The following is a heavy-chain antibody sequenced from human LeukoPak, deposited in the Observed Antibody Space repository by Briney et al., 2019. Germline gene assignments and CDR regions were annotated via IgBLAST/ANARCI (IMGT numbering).Heavy chain of an antibody. D-gene: IGHD2-15*01. Sequence: GSVKVSCKASGYTFTSYGISWVRQAPGQGLEWMGWISAYNGNTDYAQKLQGRVTMTTDTSTSTAYMELRSLRSDDTAVYYCARDGVVAANYGMDVWGQGTTVTVSS. CDR2: ISAYNGNT. CDR1: GYTFTSYG. J-gene: IGHJ6*02. CDR3: ARDGVVAANYGMDV. V-gene: IGHV1-18*01.